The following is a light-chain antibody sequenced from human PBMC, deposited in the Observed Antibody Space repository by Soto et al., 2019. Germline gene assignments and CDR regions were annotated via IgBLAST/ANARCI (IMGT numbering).Light chain of an antibody. V-gene: IGLV2-14*03. Sequence: QSALTQPASVSGSPGESITISCTGTSSDVGGYNSVSWYHHQPGKAPKLMLYDVADRPAVVSYRFSGSKSGNTASMITSGLQAADEADYFCSSFTSSTTNVFGSGTKLTVL. J-gene: IGLJ1*01. CDR2: DVA. CDR3: SSFTSSTTNV. CDR1: SSDVGGYNS.